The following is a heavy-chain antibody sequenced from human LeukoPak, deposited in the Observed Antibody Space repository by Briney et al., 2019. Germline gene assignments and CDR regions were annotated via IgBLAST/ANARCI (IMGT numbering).Heavy chain of an antibody. Sequence: PGGSLRLSCAASGFTFSYYSMNWVRQAPGKGLEWVSYISTISSTKYYADSVKGRFTISRDNAKNSLYLQMNRLRDEDTGVYYCARGKIGYYYGDYDGYWGQGTLVTVSS. D-gene: IGHD4-17*01. CDR3: ARGKIGYYYGDYDGY. V-gene: IGHV3-48*02. J-gene: IGHJ4*02. CDR2: ISTISSTK. CDR1: GFTFSYYS.